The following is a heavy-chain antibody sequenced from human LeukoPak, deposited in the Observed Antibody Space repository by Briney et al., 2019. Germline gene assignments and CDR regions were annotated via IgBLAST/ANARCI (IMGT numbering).Heavy chain of an antibody. CDR2: IFYSGST. Sequence: SETLSLTCTVSGGSISSYYWSWIRQPPGKGLEWIGYIFYSGSTNYNPSLKSRVTISVDTSKNQFSLKLGSVTAADTAVYYCAGGWGYFDLWGRGTLVTVSS. V-gene: IGHV4-59*01. CDR3: AGGWGYFDL. D-gene: IGHD6-13*01. J-gene: IGHJ2*01. CDR1: GGSISSYY.